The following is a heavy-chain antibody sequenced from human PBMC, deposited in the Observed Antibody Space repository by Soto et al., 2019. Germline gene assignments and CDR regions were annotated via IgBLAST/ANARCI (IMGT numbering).Heavy chain of an antibody. CDR3: ARERAYYYDSSGYPNDAFDI. CDR2: IIPIFGTA. J-gene: IGHJ3*02. CDR1: GGTFSSYA. Sequence: GASVNVSCKASGGTFSSYAISWVRQAPGQGLEWMGGIIPIFGTANYAQKFQGRVTITADESTSTAYMELSSLRSEDTAVYYCARERAYYYDSSGYPNDAFDIWGQGTMVTVSS. V-gene: IGHV1-69*13. D-gene: IGHD3-22*01.